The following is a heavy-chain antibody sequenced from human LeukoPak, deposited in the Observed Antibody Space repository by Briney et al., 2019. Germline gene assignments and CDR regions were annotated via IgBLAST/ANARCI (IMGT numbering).Heavy chain of an antibody. J-gene: IGHJ4*02. V-gene: IGHV5-51*01. D-gene: IGHD1-26*01. CDR2: IYPGDSDT. Sequence: GESLKISCKGSGYSFTHYWIGWVRQVPGKGLEWMGIIYPGDSDTRYSPSFQGQITISADKSISTAYLQWSSLGASDTAMYYCAIRYSGSYNDYWGQGTLVTVSS. CDR3: AIRYSGSYNDY. CDR1: GYSFTHYW.